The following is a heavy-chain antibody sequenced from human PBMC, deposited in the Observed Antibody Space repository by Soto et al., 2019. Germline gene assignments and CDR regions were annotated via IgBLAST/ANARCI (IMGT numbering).Heavy chain of an antibody. V-gene: IGHV3-74*01. CDR3: ARVGVGSYHFDF. CDR1: GFTFSSYW. D-gene: IGHD3-10*01. J-gene: IGHJ4*02. CDR2: INTDGRST. Sequence: EVQLVESGGGLVQPGGSLRISCAASGFTFSSYWMHWVRQAPGKGLVWVSRINTDGRSTSYADSVKGRFTISRDNAKNTLYLQMNSLRAEDTAVYYCARVGVGSYHFDFWGQGTLVTVSA.